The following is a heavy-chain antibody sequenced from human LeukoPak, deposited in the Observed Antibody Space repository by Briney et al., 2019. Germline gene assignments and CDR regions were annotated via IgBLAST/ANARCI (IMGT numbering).Heavy chain of an antibody. J-gene: IGHJ4*02. V-gene: IGHV3-23*01. CDR1: GFTFSSYA. CDR3: ARSRYSGNFVFDY. CDR2: LKGNGVDT. Sequence: GGSLRLSCAASGFTFSSYAMTWVRQAPGKGPEWVSGLKGNGVDTYYADSVKGRFTISRDNSKNTLYLQMNSLRVEDTAIHYCARSRYSGNFVFDYWGQGTLVTVSS. D-gene: IGHD5-12*01.